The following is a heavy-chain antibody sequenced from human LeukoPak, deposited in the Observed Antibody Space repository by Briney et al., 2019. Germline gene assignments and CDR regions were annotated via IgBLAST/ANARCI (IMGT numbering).Heavy chain of an antibody. D-gene: IGHD6-19*01. CDR2: IYYSGST. CDR3: ARHSSGQGYFDY. CDR1: GGSISSSSYY. J-gene: IGHJ4*02. Sequence: SETLSLTXTVSGGSISSSSYYWGWIRQPPGKGLEWIGSIYYSGSTYYNPSLKSRVTISVDTSKNQFSLKLSSVTAADTAVYYCARHSSGQGYFDYWGQGTLVTVPS. V-gene: IGHV4-39*01.